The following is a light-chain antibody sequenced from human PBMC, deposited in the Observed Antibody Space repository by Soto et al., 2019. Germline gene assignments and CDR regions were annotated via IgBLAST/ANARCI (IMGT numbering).Light chain of an antibody. J-gene: IGKJ1*01. V-gene: IGKV3-20*01. CDR2: GAS. Sequence: EIVLTQSPGTLSLSPGERATLSCRASQNVDTNYLAWYQQKPGQAPRLLIYGASSRATGIPNRFSGSGSGTDFTLTISRLEPEDFAVYYCQQYGNSPQTFGQGTKVDIK. CDR1: QNVDTNY. CDR3: QQYGNSPQT.